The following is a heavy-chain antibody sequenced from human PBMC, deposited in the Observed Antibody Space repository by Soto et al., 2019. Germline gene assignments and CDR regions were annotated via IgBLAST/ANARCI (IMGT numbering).Heavy chain of an antibody. D-gene: IGHD3-16*02. Sequence: EVQLLESGGGLVQPGGSLRLSCAASGFAFSSYAMSWVRQAPGKGLDWVSSISGSTSGTYYADAVKGRFTISRDNSNNTLYLQMNSLRAEDTAVYYCAKGRGLIDPFGYRGQGARVTVSS. CDR2: ISGSTSGT. V-gene: IGHV3-23*01. J-gene: IGHJ4*02. CDR3: AKGRGLIDPFGY. CDR1: GFAFSSYA.